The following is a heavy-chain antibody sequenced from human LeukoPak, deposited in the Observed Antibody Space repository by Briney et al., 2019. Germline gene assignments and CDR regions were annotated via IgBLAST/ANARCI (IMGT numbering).Heavy chain of an antibody. Sequence: GGSLRLSCTASGFTFGDYAMSWVRQAPGKGLEWVGLIRSKAYGGTTEYAASVKGRFTVSRDDSKSIAYLEMNSLKTTDTAVYFCTRDLVEMAAWSFDIWGQGTMVTLSS. D-gene: IGHD5-24*01. J-gene: IGHJ3*02. CDR3: TRDLVEMAAWSFDI. CDR2: IRSKAYGGTT. V-gene: IGHV3-49*04. CDR1: GFTFGDYA.